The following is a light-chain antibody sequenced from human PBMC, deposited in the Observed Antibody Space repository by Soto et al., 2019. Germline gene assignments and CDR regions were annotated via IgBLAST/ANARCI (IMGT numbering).Light chain of an antibody. CDR1: SSDVGGYNY. J-gene: IGLJ3*02. CDR2: EV. CDR3: ATWDKSLSAWV. V-gene: IGLV2-14*01. Sequence: QSVLTQPASVSGSPGQSITISCTGTSSDVGGYNYVSWYQQHPGKAPKLLIYEVNRPSGVSNRFSGSKSGTSATLGITGLQTGDEADYYCATWDKSLSAWVFGGGTQLTVL.